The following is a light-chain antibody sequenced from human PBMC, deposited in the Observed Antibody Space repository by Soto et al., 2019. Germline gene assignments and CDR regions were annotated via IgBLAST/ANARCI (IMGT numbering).Light chain of an antibody. CDR2: ATS. CDR3: QQSYSSTWT. J-gene: IGKJ1*01. V-gene: IGKV1-39*01. CDR1: QGISSY. Sequence: DIQMTQSPSFLSASVGDRVTITCRASQGISSYLAWYQQKPGKAPNLLIYATSSLQSGVPSRFSGSGSGTEFTLTISSLQREDFAIYYCQQSYSSTWTFGQGTKVDIK.